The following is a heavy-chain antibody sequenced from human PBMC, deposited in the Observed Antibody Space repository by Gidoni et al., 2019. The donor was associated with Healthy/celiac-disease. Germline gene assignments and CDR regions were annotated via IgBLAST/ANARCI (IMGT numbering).Heavy chain of an antibody. J-gene: IGHJ5*02. V-gene: IGHV4-34*01. CDR1: GGSFSGYY. CDR3: ARGRGGGPAAIGGVWFDP. CDR2: SHHSGST. Sequence: QVQLQHWGAGLLKPSETLSLTCAVYGGSFSGYYWSWLRQPPGKGLEWRGESHHSGSTNGNPYLQSRVNISVDTSKNPFSRKLSSVNAAGTAVYYCARGRGGGPAAIGGVWFDPWGQGTLVTVSS. D-gene: IGHD2-2*01.